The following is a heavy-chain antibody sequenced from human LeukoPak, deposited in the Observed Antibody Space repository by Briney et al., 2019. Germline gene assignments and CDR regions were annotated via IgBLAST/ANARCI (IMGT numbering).Heavy chain of an antibody. CDR2: INSDGSWT. CDR1: GNYW. D-gene: IGHD6-13*01. Sequence: PGGSLRLSCAASGNYWMHWVRQAPGKGLVWVSHINSDGSWTSYADSVKGRFTISRDNAKNTVYLQMNSLRAEDTAVYYCAKGGSSSPRSTFDYWGQGTLLTVSS. V-gene: IGHV3-74*01. J-gene: IGHJ4*02. CDR3: AKGGSSSPRSTFDY.